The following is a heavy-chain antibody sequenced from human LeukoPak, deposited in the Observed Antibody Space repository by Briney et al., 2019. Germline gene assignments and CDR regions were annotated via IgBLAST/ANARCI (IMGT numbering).Heavy chain of an antibody. V-gene: IGHV4-59*01. CDR1: GGSISIFH. CDR2: IYYSGST. CDR3: ARGEDIVGP. J-gene: IGHJ5*02. D-gene: IGHD2-15*01. Sequence: SETLCLTCTVSGGSISIFHWSWIRLPPGKGLEWIGYIYYSGSTNYNPSLKSRVTMSENTSKNQFSLKLSSVTAADTAVYYCARGEDIVGPWGQGTLVTVSS.